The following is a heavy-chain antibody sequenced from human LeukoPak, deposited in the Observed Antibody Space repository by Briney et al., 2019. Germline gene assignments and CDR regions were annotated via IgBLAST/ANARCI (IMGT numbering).Heavy chain of an antibody. D-gene: IGHD2-21*02. CDR2: ISGSGGST. Sequence: PGGSLRLSCAASGFTFSSYAMSWVRQAPGKGLEWVSGISGSGGSTYYADSVKGRFTISRDNSKNTLYLQMNSLRAEDTAVYYCAKAKGYCGYDCYKAGFDYWGQGTLVTVSS. V-gene: IGHV3-23*01. CDR1: GFTFSSYA. J-gene: IGHJ4*02. CDR3: AKAKGYCGYDCYKAGFDY.